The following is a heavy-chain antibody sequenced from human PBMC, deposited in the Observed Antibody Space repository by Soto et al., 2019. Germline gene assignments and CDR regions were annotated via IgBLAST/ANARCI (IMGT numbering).Heavy chain of an antibody. D-gene: IGHD1-1*01. J-gene: IGHJ6*02. CDR2: IIPIFGTA. Sequence: QVQLVQSGAEVKKPGSSVKVSCKASGGTFSSYAISWVRQAPGQGLEWMGGIIPIFGTANYAQKFQGRVTXXAXEXXSTAYMELSSLRSEDTAVYYCAREGNLDYYYGMDVWGQGTTVTVSS. V-gene: IGHV1-69*12. CDR1: GGTFSSYA. CDR3: AREGNLDYYYGMDV.